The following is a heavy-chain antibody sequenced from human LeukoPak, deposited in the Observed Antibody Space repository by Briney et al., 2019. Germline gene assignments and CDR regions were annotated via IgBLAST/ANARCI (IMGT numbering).Heavy chain of an antibody. CDR1: GYTFTSYG. V-gene: IGHV1-18*04. CDR2: ISAYNGNT. J-gene: IGHJ3*02. Sequence: GASVKVSCKASGYTFTSYGISWVRQAPGQGLEWMGWISAYNGNTNYAQKLQGRVTMTTDTSTSTAYMELRSLRSDDTAVYYCARTQPDNFDCLPGGAFDIWGQGTMVTVSS. CDR3: ARTQPDNFDCLPGGAFDI. D-gene: IGHD3-9*01.